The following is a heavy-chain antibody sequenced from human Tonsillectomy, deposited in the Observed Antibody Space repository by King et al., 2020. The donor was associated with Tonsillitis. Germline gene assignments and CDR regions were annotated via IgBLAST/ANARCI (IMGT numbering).Heavy chain of an antibody. V-gene: IGHV3-53*01. J-gene: IGHJ6*03. D-gene: IGHD2-21*01. CDR2: TDGHSRT. Sequence: VQLVESGGGLIQPGGSLRLSCAASGFTVSDTYSDNYMTCVRQAPGKGLEWVSITDGHSRTSFADSVEGRFSISSDNSKNTLYLQMDSLRAEYTPVYYCAGEVISSTTYFYYSYMDVWGKGTTVTVSS. CDR3: AGEVISSTTYFYYSYMDV. CDR1: GFTVSDTYSDNY.